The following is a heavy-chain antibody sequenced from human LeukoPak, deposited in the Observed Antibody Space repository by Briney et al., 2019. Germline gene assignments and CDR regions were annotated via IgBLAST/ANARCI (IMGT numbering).Heavy chain of an antibody. V-gene: IGHV1-8*01. J-gene: IGHJ6*03. CDR2: MNPNSGNT. D-gene: IGHD5-12*01. CDR3: ARGQSGYASSYYYYYMDV. CDR1: GYTFTSYD. Sequence: ASVKVSCKASGYTFTSYDINWVRQATGQGLEWMGWMNPNSGNTGYAQKFQGRVTMTRNTSISTAYMELSSLRSEDTAVYYCARGQSGYASSYYYYYMDVWGKGTTVTISS.